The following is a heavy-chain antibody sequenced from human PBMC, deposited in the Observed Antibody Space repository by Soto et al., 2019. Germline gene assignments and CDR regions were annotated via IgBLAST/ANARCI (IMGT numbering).Heavy chain of an antibody. Sequence: EVPLVESGGALVKPGESLTLSCAASGFTFNSAWMTWVRQAPGKGLECVGRIKSWTDGGRVDTAAPVKGRFTISRDDSKTTFYLQMTRLKSEDTAVYYCTTWRREKSCTSVSCYGDGAYWGQGTLVTVSS. V-gene: IGHV3-15*02. CDR1: GFTFNSAW. CDR3: TTWRREKSCTSVSCYGDGAY. D-gene: IGHD2-2*01. CDR2: IKSWTDGGRV. J-gene: IGHJ4*02.